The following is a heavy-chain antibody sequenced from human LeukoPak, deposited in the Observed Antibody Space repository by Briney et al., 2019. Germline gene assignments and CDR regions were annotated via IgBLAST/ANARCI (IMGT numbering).Heavy chain of an antibody. Sequence: GESLRLSCAASGFTFSSYWMSWVRQAPGKGLEWVANIKQDGSEKYYVDSVKGRFTISRDNAKNSLYLQMNSLRAEDTAVYYCARWAHCSSTSCPFVYWGQGTLVTVSS. CDR3: ARWAHCSSTSCPFVY. D-gene: IGHD2-2*01. J-gene: IGHJ4*02. CDR1: GFTFSSYW. CDR2: IKQDGSEK. V-gene: IGHV3-7*03.